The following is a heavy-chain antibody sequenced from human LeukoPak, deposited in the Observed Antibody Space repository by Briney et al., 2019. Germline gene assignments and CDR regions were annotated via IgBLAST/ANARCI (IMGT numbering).Heavy chain of an antibody. CDR1: GFSLSTSGMC. V-gene: IGHV2-70*11. CDR3: ARIQSDSYGRYYFDY. J-gene: IGHJ4*02. D-gene: IGHD5-18*01. Sequence: RESGPALVKPTQTLTLTCTFSGFSLSTSGMCVSWIRQPPGKALEWLARIDWDDDKYYSTSLKARLTISKDTSKNQVVLTMTNMDPVDTATYYCARIQSDSYGRYYFDYWGQGTLVTVSS. CDR2: IDWDDDK.